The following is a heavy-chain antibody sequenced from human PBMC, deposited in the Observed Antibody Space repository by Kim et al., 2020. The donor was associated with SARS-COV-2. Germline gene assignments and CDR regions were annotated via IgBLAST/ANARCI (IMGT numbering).Heavy chain of an antibody. J-gene: IGHJ4*02. Sequence: NTNDAQKLQGRGTMTTDTSTSTAYMELRSLRSDDTAVYYCARSRRPLLDYWGQGTLVTVSS. V-gene: IGHV1-18*01. CDR3: ARSRRPLLDY. CDR2: NT.